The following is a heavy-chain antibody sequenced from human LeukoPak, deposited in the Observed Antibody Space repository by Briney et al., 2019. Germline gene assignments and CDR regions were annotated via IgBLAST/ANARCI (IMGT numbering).Heavy chain of an antibody. V-gene: IGHV1-18*01. D-gene: IGHD5-18*01. J-gene: IGHJ4*02. CDR3: ARQVRAAMVPSALALGY. Sequence: ASVTVSCNVSGYTVASHAASWERQVPGQVIEWMGSFRAYIGNTNYAQKLQGRVTMTTDTSTSTAYMELRSLRSDDTAVYYCARQVRAAMVPSALALGYWGQGTLVTVSS. CDR2: FRAYIGNT. CDR1: GYTVASHA.